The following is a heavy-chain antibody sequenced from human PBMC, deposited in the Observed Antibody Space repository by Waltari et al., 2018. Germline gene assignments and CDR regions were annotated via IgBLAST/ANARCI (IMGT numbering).Heavy chain of an antibody. V-gene: IGHV4-59*01. J-gene: IGHJ5*02. Sequence: QVQLQESGPGLVKPSETLSLTCTVPGGSISSYSCSCIRQPPGQGREWIGYIYYSGSTNYNPSLKSRVTISVETSKNQFSLKLSSVTAADTAVYYCARDRVRGDMVRGVIISGFDPWGQGTLVTVSS. CDR3: ARDRVRGDMVRGVIISGFDP. D-gene: IGHD3-10*01. CDR1: GGSISSYS. CDR2: IYYSGST.